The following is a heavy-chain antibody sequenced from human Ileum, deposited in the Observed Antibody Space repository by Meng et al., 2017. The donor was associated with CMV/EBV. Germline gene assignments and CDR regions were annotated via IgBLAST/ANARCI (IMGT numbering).Heavy chain of an antibody. V-gene: IGHV4-30-4*01. Sequence: QVQLAESSPGLVEPSQTLSLTCTVSGGSISSGDYYWRWIRQPPGKGLEWIGYIYYSGSTYYNPSLKSRVTISADTSKNQFSLKLNSVTAADTAVYYCASGSPQLGYVWGQGTLVTVSS. CDR2: IYYSGST. D-gene: IGHD1-1*01. CDR1: GGSISSGDYY. J-gene: IGHJ4*02. CDR3: ASGSPQLGYV.